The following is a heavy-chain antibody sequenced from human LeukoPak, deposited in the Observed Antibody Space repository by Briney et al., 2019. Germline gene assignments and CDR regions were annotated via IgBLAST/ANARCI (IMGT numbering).Heavy chain of an antibody. D-gene: IGHD3-9*01. V-gene: IGHV3-11*04. CDR2: ISSSGSTI. CDR1: GGSISSYY. J-gene: IGHJ6*03. Sequence: LSLTCTVSGGSISSYYWSWIRQAPGKGLEWVSYISSSGSTIYYADSVKGRFTISRDNSKNTLYLQMNSLRAEDTAVYYCAKGVKVPLLRYFSYYMDVWGKGTTVTISS. CDR3: AKGVKVPLLRYFSYYMDV.